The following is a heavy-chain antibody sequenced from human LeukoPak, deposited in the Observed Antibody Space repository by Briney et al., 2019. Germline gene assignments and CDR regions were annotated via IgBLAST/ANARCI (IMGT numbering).Heavy chain of an antibody. D-gene: IGHD1-26*01. CDR2: IIPIFGTA. V-gene: IGHV1-69*13. CDR3: ARGPYSGSYYSSSYYYYGMDV. J-gene: IGHJ6*02. CDR1: GGTFSSYA. Sequence: SVKVSCKASGGTFSSYAISWVRQAPGQGLEWVGGIIPIFGTANYAQKFQGRVTITADESTSTAYMELSSLRSEDTAVYYCARGPYSGSYYSSSYYYYGMDVWGQGTTVTVSS.